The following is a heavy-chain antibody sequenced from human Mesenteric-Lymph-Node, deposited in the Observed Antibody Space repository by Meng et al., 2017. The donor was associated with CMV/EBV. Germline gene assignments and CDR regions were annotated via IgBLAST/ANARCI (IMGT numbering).Heavy chain of an antibody. V-gene: IGHV3-23*03. CDR1: GYSFRKYG. Sequence: GESLKISCAASGYSFRKYGMSWVRQAPGKGLEWVSVIYPGGATTDYAASVMGRFTISRDNSKNTLYLQMNSLRAEDTAVYYCARDLGSPRDYWGQGTLVTVSS. CDR3: ARDLGSPRDY. J-gene: IGHJ4*02. D-gene: IGHD6-13*01. CDR2: IYPGGATT.